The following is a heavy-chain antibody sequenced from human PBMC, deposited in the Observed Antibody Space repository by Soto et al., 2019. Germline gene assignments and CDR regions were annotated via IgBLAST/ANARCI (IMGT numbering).Heavy chain of an antibody. D-gene: IGHD3-3*01. Sequence: SVTVSCKASGYTFTSYGISWVRPEPGQGLEWMGWIIPYFGKANYAQKFQGRVTMTADESTSTAYMELSSLRSEDTAVYYCARSPNYDFWSGSSYYFDYWGQGTLVTVS. J-gene: IGHJ4*02. CDR2: IIPYFGKA. V-gene: IGHV1-69*13. CDR1: GYTFTSYG. CDR3: ARSPNYDFWSGSSYYFDY.